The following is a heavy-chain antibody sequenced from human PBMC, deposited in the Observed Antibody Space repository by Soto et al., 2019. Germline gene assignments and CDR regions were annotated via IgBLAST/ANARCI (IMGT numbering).Heavy chain of an antibody. V-gene: IGHV4-31*03. J-gene: IGHJ6*02. CDR3: SRGPPASGMDV. CDR1: GGSIRSGCYY. CDR2: IYYSCST. Sequence: PSETLSLPCTVSGGSIRSGCYYWSWIRQHPGKGLEWIGYIYYSCSTSYNPHLNSRVNISVEKYKRQFTLKLTSFTDADSAVYYCSRGPPASGMDVWGQGTTVTVSS.